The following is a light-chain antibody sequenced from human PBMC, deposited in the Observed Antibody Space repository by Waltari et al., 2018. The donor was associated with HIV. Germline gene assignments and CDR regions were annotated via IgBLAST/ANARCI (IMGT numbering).Light chain of an antibody. CDR2: GAS. CDR1: QRVSTN. V-gene: IGKV3-15*01. CDR3: QQYNKWPET. J-gene: IGKJ1*01. Sequence: IVMTQSPATLSVSPGERATLSCRASQRVSTNLAWYQQKPGQAPRLLISGASTRATGLPARFSGSGSGTEFTLTISSLQSEDFAVYYCQQYNKWPETFGQGTKVEIK.